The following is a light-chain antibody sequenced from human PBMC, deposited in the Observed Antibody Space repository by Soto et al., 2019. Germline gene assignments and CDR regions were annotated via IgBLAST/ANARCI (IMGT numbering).Light chain of an antibody. Sequence: EIVLTQSPGTLSLSPGERATLSFMSSQSVSSSYLAWYQQKPGQAPRLLIYGASTRATGIPARFSGGGSGTEFTLTISSLQPDDFATYYCQQLNVYPSTFGGGTKVDIK. CDR1: QSVSSSY. V-gene: IGKV3-20*01. J-gene: IGKJ4*01. CDR2: GAS. CDR3: QQLNVYPST.